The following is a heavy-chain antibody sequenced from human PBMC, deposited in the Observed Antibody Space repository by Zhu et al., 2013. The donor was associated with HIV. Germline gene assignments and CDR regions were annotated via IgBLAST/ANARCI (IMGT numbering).Heavy chain of an antibody. CDR1: GFTFSSYG. CDR2: ISYDGSNK. CDR3: AKDDHGGVCHY. V-gene: IGHV3-30*18. Sequence: VQLVESGGGVVQPGRSLRLSCAASGFTFSSYGMHWVRQAPGKGLEWVAVISYDGSNKYYADSVKGRFTISRDNSKNTLYLQMNSLRAEDTAVYYCAKDDHGGVCHYWGQGTLVTVSS. J-gene: IGHJ4*02. D-gene: IGHD2-8*02.